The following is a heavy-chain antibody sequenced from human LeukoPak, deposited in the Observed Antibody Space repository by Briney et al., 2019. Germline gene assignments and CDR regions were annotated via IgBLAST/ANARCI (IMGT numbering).Heavy chain of an antibody. CDR2: IYSNGNT. J-gene: IGHJ5*02. Sequence: PGGSLRLSCEASGFTVSSNYMSWVRQAPGKGLEWVSVIYSNGNTYYADSVKGRFTISRDISKNTLYLQMNSLRAEDTAVYYCARDSPYGAWRQGTLVSVSS. CDR3: ARDSPYGA. CDR1: GFTVSSNY. D-gene: IGHD4-17*01. V-gene: IGHV3-66*01.